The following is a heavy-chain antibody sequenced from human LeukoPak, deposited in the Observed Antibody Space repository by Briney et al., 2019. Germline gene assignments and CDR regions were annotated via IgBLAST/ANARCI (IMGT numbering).Heavy chain of an antibody. CDR1: GYTFTSYY. D-gene: IGHD2-21*02. V-gene: IGHV1-46*01. Sequence: ASVKVSCKASGYTFTSYYMHWVRQAPGQGLEWMGIINPSGGSATYAQKFQGRVTMTRDTSTSTVYMELSSLRSEDTAVYYCARFNCGGDCYTDYWGQGTLVTVSS. CDR2: INPSGGSA. CDR3: ARFNCGGDCYTDY. J-gene: IGHJ4*02.